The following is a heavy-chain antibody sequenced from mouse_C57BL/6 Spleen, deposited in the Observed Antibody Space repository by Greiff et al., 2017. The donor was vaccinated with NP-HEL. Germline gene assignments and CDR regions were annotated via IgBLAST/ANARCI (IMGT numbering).Heavy chain of an antibody. J-gene: IGHJ2*01. CDR3: ATNGNDYYFDY. CDR1: GFTFSDYG. CDR2: ISSGSSTT. D-gene: IGHD2-2*01. Sequence: VQLKESGGGLVKPGGSLKLSCAASGFTFSDYGMHWVRQAPEKGLEWVAYISSGSSTTYYADTVKGRSTISRDNAKNTLFLQMTSLRSEDTAMYYGATNGNDYYFDYWGQGTTLTVSS. V-gene: IGHV5-17*01.